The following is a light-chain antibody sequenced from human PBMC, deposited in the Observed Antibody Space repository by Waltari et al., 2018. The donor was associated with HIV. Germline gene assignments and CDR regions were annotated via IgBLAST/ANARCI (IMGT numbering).Light chain of an antibody. CDR1: ESVLKSSSYRNY. V-gene: IGKV4-1*01. J-gene: IGKJ2*01. Sequence: DIVMTQSPDSLVVSLGERATINCKSSESVLKSSSYRNYLAWYQQKPGKRLKLLIYWASIRESGVRDRFSASGSGTDFTLTITNLQAEDVAVYYCQQYSGIPYTFGQGTKLEIK. CDR2: WAS. CDR3: QQYSGIPYT.